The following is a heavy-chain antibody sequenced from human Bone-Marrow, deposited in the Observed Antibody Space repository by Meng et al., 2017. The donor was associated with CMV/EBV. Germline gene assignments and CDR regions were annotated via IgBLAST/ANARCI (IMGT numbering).Heavy chain of an antibody. CDR1: GGSFSGYY. Sequence: SETLSLTCAVYGGSFSGYYWSWIHQPPGKGLEWIGEINHSGSTNYNPSLKSRVTISVDTSKNQFSLKLSSVTAADTAVYYCARNIDYDFWSGYHYGMDVWGQGTTVTVSS. CDR2: INHSGST. CDR3: ARNIDYDFWSGYHYGMDV. D-gene: IGHD3-3*01. J-gene: IGHJ6*02. V-gene: IGHV4-34*01.